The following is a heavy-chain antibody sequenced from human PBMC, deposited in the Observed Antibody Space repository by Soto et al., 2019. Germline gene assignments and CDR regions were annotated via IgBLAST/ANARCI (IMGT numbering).Heavy chain of an antibody. J-gene: IGHJ3*02. D-gene: IGHD3-10*01. Sequence: PGGSLRLSCAASGFTFSSYAMSRVRQAPGKGLEWVSAISGSGGSTYYADSVKGRFTISRDNSKNTLYLQMNSLRAEDTAVYYCAKTLARITMVRGVRSSAFDIWGQGTMVTVSS. CDR1: GFTFSSYA. CDR3: AKTLARITMVRGVRSSAFDI. CDR2: ISGSGGST. V-gene: IGHV3-23*01.